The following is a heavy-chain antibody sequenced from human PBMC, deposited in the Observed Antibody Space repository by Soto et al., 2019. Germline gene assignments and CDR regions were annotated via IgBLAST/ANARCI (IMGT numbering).Heavy chain of an antibody. CDR2: IIPIFGTA. CDR3: ARGLDIVVVPAAADENDYYYYGMDV. J-gene: IGHJ6*02. V-gene: IGHV1-69*13. CDR1: GGTFSSYA. D-gene: IGHD2-2*03. Sequence: GASVKVSCKASGGTFSSYAISWVRQAPGQGLEWMGGIIPIFGTANYAQKFQGRVTITADESTSTAYMELSSLRSEDTAVYYCARGLDIVVVPAAADENDYYYYGMDVWGQGTTVTVSS.